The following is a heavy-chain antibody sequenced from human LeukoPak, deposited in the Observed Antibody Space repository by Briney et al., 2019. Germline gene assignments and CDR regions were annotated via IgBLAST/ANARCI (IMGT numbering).Heavy chain of an antibody. Sequence: GGSLRLSCAASGFTFSSYSMNWVRQAPGKGLEWVSYISSSSGTILYADSEKGRFTISRDNAKNSLYLQMNSLRAEDTAVYYCARGDYFDDSASPVDYWGQGTLVTVSS. CDR1: GFTFSSYS. J-gene: IGHJ4*02. D-gene: IGHD2/OR15-2a*01. CDR3: ARGDYFDDSASPVDY. CDR2: ISSSSGTI. V-gene: IGHV3-48*01.